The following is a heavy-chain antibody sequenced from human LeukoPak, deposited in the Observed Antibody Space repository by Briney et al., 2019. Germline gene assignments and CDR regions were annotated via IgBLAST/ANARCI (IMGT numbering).Heavy chain of an antibody. J-gene: IGHJ6*03. D-gene: IGHD1-26*01. CDR1: GFTFSTYA. V-gene: IGHV3-23*01. CDR2: ISGSGGGT. Sequence: GGSLRLSCAASGFTFSTYAMSWVRQAAGKGLEWVSLISGSGGGTYYADSVKGRFTNSRDNSKNTLYLQLNSLRVEDTAVYYCAKNRGAGSHYYYHMNVWGKGTTVTASS. CDR3: AKNRGAGSHYYYHMNV.